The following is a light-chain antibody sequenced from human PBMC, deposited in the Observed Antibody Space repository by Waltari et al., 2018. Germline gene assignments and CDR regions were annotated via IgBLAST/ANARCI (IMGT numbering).Light chain of an antibody. V-gene: IGLV1-44*01. J-gene: IGLJ2*01. CDR1: SSNIGRNG. Sequence: QSVLTKPPAASATPGQRVTISCSGSSSNIGRNGVNWYQQPPPTAPKLLIYRNKQRPSAVPDRFSGSKSGTSASLAISGLQSEDEADYYCATRDDSLSAPVFGGGTKVTVL. CDR2: RNK. CDR3: ATRDDSLSAPV.